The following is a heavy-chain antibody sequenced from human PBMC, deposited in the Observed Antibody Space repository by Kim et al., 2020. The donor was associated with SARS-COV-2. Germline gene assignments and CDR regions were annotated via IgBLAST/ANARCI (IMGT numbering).Heavy chain of an antibody. CDR1: GGSVSSGSYY. J-gene: IGHJ5*02. Sequence: SETLSLTCTVSGGSVSSGSYYWSWIRQPPGKGLEWIGYIYYSGSTNYNPSLKSRVTISVDTSKNQFSLKLSSVTAADTAVYYCARVYPPIGWFDPWGQGTLVTVSS. V-gene: IGHV4-61*01. CDR3: ARVYPPIGWFDP. CDR2: IYYSGST. D-gene: IGHD3-16*02.